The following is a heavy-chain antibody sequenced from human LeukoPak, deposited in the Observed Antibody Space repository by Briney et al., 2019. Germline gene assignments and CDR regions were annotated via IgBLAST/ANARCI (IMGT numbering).Heavy chain of an antibody. J-gene: IGHJ4*02. D-gene: IGHD3-10*01. V-gene: IGHV1-46*01. CDR2: INPSGGST. Sequence: GASVKVSCKASGYTFTSYYMHWVRQAPGQGLEWMGIINPSGGSTSYAQKFQGRVTMTRNTSISTAYMELSSLRSEDTVVYYCARRRGSLLWFGESTNLPFDYWGQGTLVTVSS. CDR3: ARRRGSLLWFGESTNLPFDY. CDR1: GYTFTSYY.